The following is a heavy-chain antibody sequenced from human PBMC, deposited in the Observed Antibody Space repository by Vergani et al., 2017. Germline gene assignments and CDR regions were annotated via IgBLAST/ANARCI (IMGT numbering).Heavy chain of an antibody. CDR1: GYTFTSYG. Sequence: QVQLVQSGAEVKKPGASVKVSCKASGYTFTSYGISWVRQAPGQGLEWMGWISAYNGNTNYAQKLQGRVTMTTDTSTSTAYMELRSLRSDDAAVYYCAREAASYSSSWNAIDYWGQGTLVTVSS. J-gene: IGHJ4*02. CDR3: AREAASYSSSWNAIDY. D-gene: IGHD6-13*01. V-gene: IGHV1-18*01. CDR2: ISAYNGNT.